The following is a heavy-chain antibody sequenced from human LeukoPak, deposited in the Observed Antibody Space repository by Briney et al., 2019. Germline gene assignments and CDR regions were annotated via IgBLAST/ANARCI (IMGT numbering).Heavy chain of an antibody. V-gene: IGHV4-39*07. J-gene: IGHJ4*02. CDR1: GGSISSSSYY. D-gene: IGHD6-19*01. Sequence: SETLSLTCTVSGGSISSSSYYWGWIRQPPGKGLEWIGSIYYSGSTYYNPSLKSRVTISVDTSKNQFSLKLSSVTAADTAVYYCASFGLRAGSIAVAGKGYWGQGTLVTVSS. CDR3: ASFGLRAGSIAVAGKGY. CDR2: IYYSGST.